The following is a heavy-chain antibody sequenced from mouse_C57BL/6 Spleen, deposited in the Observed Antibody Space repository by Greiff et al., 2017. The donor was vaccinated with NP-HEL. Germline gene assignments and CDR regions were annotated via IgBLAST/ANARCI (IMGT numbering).Heavy chain of an antibody. CDR3: ARDRNYYGSSYEWYFDV. D-gene: IGHD1-1*01. CDR2: INYDGSST. V-gene: IGHV5-16*01. CDR1: GFTFSDYY. Sequence: EVKLMESEGGLVQPGSSMKLSCTASGFTFSDYYMAWVRQVPEKGLEWVANINYDGSSTYYLDSLKSRFIISRDNAKNILYLQMSSLKSEDTATYYCARDRNYYGSSYEWYFDVWGTGTTVTVSS. J-gene: IGHJ1*03.